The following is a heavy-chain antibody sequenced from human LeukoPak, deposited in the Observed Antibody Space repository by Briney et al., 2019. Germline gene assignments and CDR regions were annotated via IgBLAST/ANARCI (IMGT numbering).Heavy chain of an antibody. D-gene: IGHD6-19*01. Sequence: GGSLRLSCAASGFTFSIYAMSWVRQAPGKGLEWVSAISGSGGSTYYADSVKGRFTISRDNSKNTLYLQMNSLRAEDTAVYYCAKLISGWRRNNDAFDIWGQGTMVTVS. J-gene: IGHJ3*02. V-gene: IGHV3-23*01. CDR3: AKLISGWRRNNDAFDI. CDR1: GFTFSIYA. CDR2: ISGSGGST.